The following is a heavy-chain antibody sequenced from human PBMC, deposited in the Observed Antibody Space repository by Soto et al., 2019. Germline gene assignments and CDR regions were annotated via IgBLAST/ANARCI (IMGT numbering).Heavy chain of an antibody. V-gene: IGHV1-18*01. CDR1: GYTFFTYD. D-gene: IGHD5-12*01. CDR3: ARHHGPTTSENGFDP. CDR2: ISTYSGDT. Sequence: QLHLVQSGVEVKTPGASVKVSCQASGYTFFTYDISWVRQAPGQGLEWMGWISTYSGDTNYAQKFQDRVTMTTDTSTTTAYLELRSLRSDATAVYYCARHHGPTTSENGFDPWGQGTLVTVSS. J-gene: IGHJ5*02.